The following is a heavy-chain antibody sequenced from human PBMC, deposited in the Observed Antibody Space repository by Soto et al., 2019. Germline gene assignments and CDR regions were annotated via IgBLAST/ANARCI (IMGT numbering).Heavy chain of an antibody. J-gene: IGHJ4*02. Sequence: QVQLVQSGAEVKKPGASVKVSCKASGYTFTSYYMHWVRQAPGQGLEWMGIINPSGGSTSYAQKFQGRVTMTRDTSTSTVYMEMSSLRSEDTAVYYCARDVRAEYCFDYWGQGTLVTVSS. CDR1: GYTFTSYY. V-gene: IGHV1-46*01. CDR3: ARDVRAEYCFDY. CDR2: INPSGGST.